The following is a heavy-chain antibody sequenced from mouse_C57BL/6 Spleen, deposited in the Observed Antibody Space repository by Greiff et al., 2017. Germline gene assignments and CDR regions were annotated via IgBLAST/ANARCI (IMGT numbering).Heavy chain of an antibody. CDR2: IDPSDSYT. D-gene: IGHD1-1*01. Sequence: VQLQQPGAELVKPGASVKLSCKASGYTFTSYWMQWVKQRPGQGLEWIGEIDPSDSYTNYNQKFKGKATLTVDTSSSTAYMQLSSLTSEDSAVYYCARRGNYYGSWDYWGQGTTLTVSS. CDR1: GYTFTSYW. V-gene: IGHV1-50*01. J-gene: IGHJ2*01. CDR3: ARRGNYYGSWDY.